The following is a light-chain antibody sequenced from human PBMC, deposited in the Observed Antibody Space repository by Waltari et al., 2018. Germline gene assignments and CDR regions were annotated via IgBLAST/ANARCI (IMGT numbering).Light chain of an antibody. CDR2: DAS. CDR3: QQYNSYSPLT. CDR1: QSISSW. V-gene: IGKV1-5*01. Sequence: DIQMTQSPSTLSASGGDRVTITCRASQSISSWLAWYQQKPGKAPKLLIYDASSLESGVPSRFSGSGSGTEFTLTISSLQPDDFATYYCQQYNSYSPLTFGGGTKVEIK. J-gene: IGKJ4*01.